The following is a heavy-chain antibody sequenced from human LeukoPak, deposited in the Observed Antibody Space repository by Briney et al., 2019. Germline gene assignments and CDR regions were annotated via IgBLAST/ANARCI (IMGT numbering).Heavy chain of an antibody. CDR1: GDSISSYY. CDR2: IYTSGTT. J-gene: IGHJ4*02. V-gene: IGHV4-4*07. Sequence: PSETLSLTCTVSGDSISSYYFNWIRQPAGKGLEWLGRIYTSGTTYYNPSLKSRLTMSVDTSKNQFSLKLRSVTAADTALYFCALLASSALDYWGQGVLVTVSS. CDR3: ALLASSALDY. D-gene: IGHD3-22*01.